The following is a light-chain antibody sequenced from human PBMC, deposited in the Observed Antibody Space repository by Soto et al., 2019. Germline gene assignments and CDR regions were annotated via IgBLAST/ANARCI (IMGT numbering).Light chain of an antibody. V-gene: IGLV2-14*01. CDR1: SSDVGGYNY. CDR3: SSYTSSSTLVV. Sequence: QSALTQPASVSGSSRQSITISCTGTSSDVGGYNYVSWYQQHPGKAPKPMIYDVSNRPSGVSNRFSGSKSGNTASLTISGLQAEDEADYYCSSYTSSSTLVVFGGGTKLTVL. CDR2: DVS. J-gene: IGLJ2*01.